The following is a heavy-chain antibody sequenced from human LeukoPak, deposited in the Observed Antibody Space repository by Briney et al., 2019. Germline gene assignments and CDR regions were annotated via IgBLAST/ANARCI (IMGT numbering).Heavy chain of an antibody. CDR3: ASDQSGSYDY. D-gene: IGHD1-26*01. Sequence: GGSLRLSCAVSGVTFSSYSMNWVRQAPGKGLEWVSSISGSSDYIYYADSLKGRFTISRDNAKNALYLQMNSLRAEDTAMYYCASDQSGSYDYWGQGTLVTVSP. J-gene: IGHJ4*02. V-gene: IGHV3-21*01. CDR2: ISGSSDYI. CDR1: GVTFSSYS.